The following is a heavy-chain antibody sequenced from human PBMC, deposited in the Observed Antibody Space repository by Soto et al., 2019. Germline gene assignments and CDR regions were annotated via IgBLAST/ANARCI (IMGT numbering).Heavy chain of an antibody. CDR3: AREARGDFSGIFDY. CDR2: VYVNADT. CDR1: SASISRFY. D-gene: IGHD2-21*02. J-gene: IGHJ4*02. V-gene: IGHV4-4*07. Sequence: SETLSLTCNVSSASISRFYWSWIRQAAGKGLVWIGRVYVNADTKYAPSLRSRLNISVDTSKNQFSLRLTSVTAADTAVYFCAREARGDFSGIFDYWGRGTLVTVSS.